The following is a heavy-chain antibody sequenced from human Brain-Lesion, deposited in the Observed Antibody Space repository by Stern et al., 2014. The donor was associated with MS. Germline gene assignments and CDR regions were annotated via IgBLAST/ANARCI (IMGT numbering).Heavy chain of an antibody. J-gene: IGHJ6*02. CDR3: ARDCGSGSCYQTQYYYGVDV. CDR2: IKQDGSER. CDR1: GFSLSSYW. V-gene: IGHV3-7*01. D-gene: IGHD2-15*01. Sequence: EVQLVQSGGGLVQPGGSLRLSCAGSGFSLSSYWMSWVRQAPGKGPELVAHIKQDGSERYYVDSVKVRFTISRDNSKNSVFLQMNSLRVDDTSVYYCARDCGSGSCYQTQYYYGVDVWGQGTTVIVSS.